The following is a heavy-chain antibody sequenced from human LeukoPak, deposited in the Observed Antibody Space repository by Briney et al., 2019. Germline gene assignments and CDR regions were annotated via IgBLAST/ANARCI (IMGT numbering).Heavy chain of an antibody. V-gene: IGHV3-23*01. CDR1: GSTFGSYV. CDR2: ISGGGERT. Sequence: GGSLRLSCAASGSTFGSYVLSWVRQAPGKGLEWVSGISGGGERTHYADSVKGRFTISRDNSKNTVYLQMNTLRAEDTAVYYCAREPGDYVWGSYRPDAFDIWGQGTMVTVSS. CDR3: AREPGDYVWGSYRPDAFDI. D-gene: IGHD3-16*02. J-gene: IGHJ3*02.